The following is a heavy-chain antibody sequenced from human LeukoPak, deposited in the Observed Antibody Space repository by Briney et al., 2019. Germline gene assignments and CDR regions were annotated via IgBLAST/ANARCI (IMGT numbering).Heavy chain of an antibody. CDR2: ISSSRSYI. V-gene: IGHV3-21*01. CDR3: ARDLPDEVPSFDL. CDR1: GFTFSSYS. Sequence: NPGGSLRLPCAASGFTFSSYSMNWVRQAPGKGLEWVSSISSSRSYIYYVDSVKGRFTISRDNAKNSLYLQMNSLRAEDTAVYYCARDLPDEVPSFDLWGRGTLVTVSS. D-gene: IGHD1-1*01. J-gene: IGHJ2*01.